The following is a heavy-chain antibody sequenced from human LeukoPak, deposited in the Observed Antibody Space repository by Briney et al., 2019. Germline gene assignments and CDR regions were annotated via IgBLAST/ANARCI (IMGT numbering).Heavy chain of an antibody. D-gene: IGHD3-10*01. CDR2: ISSSSSYI. V-gene: IGHV3-21*01. CDR3: YGSGSYYNGIDY. J-gene: IGHJ4*02. CDR1: GFTFSSYS. Sequence: PGGSLRLSCAASGFTFSSYSMHWVRQAPGKGLEWVSSISSSSSYIYYADSVKGRFTISRDNAKNSLYLQMNSLRAEDTAVYYCYGSGSYYNGIDYWGQGTLVTVSS.